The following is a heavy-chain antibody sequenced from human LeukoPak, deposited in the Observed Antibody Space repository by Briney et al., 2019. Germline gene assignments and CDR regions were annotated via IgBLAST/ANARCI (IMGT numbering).Heavy chain of an antibody. CDR1: GGSFSGYY. Sequence: PSETLSLTCAVYGGSFSGYYWSWIRQPPGKGLEWIGEINHSGSTNYNPSLKSRVTISVDTSKNQFSLKLSSVTAADTAVYYCARGIMGPGGYWGQGTLVTVSS. V-gene: IGHV4-34*01. J-gene: IGHJ4*02. D-gene: IGHD3-16*01. CDR3: ARGIMGPGGY. CDR2: INHSGST.